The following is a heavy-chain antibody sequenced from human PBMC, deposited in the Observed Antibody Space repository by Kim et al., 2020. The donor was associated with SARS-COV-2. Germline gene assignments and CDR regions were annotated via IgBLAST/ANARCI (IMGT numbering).Heavy chain of an antibody. D-gene: IGHD4-17*01. Sequence: SLKRRVTISEDASKNQFSLKLSSVTAADTAVYYCARTTRHDYGDYGAFDIWGQGTMVTVSS. V-gene: IGHV4-31*02. J-gene: IGHJ3*02. CDR3: ARTTRHDYGDYGAFDI.